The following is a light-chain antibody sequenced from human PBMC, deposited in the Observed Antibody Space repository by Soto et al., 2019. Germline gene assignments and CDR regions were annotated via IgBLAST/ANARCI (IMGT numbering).Light chain of an antibody. Sequence: QSVLTQPASVSGSPGQSITISCTGTSSDVGTYNLVSWYQHLPGKAPKLMIYEVTKRPSGVSSRFSGSKSGNTASLTISGLQAEDEGDYYCCSYAGTSTVVFGGGTKLTVL. J-gene: IGLJ3*02. V-gene: IGLV2-23*02. CDR1: SSDVGTYNL. CDR2: EVT. CDR3: CSYAGTSTVV.